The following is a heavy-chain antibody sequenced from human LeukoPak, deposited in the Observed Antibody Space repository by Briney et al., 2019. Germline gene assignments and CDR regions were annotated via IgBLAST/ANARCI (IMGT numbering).Heavy chain of an antibody. D-gene: IGHD2/OR15-2a*01. V-gene: IGHV4-39*01. CDR1: GGSIRSSNYY. J-gene: IGHJ6*03. Sequence: PSETLSLTCTVSGGSIRSSNYYWGWIRQPPGKGPEWIGNIYYSGSTYYNSSLKSRVSISVDTSKNQFSLKLSSVTAADTAVYYFARSYLANRYYYIEVGGKGTTVTVSS. CDR2: IYYSGST. CDR3: ARSYLANRYYYIEV.